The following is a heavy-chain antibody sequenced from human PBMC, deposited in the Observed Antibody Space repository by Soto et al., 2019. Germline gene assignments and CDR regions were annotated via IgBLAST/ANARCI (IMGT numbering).Heavy chain of an antibody. Sequence: LSLTCTVSGGSISSYYWSWIRQPAGKGLEWIGRIYTSGSTNYNPSLKSRVTMSVDTSKNQFSLKLSSVTAADTAVYYCARAYGSSSSTSCYQFDPWGQGTLVTVSS. V-gene: IGHV4-4*07. CDR1: GGSISSYY. CDR2: IYTSGST. CDR3: ARAYGSSSSTSCYQFDP. D-gene: IGHD2-2*01. J-gene: IGHJ5*02.